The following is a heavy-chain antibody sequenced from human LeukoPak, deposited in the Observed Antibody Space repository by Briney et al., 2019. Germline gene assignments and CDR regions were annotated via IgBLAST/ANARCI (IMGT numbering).Heavy chain of an antibody. CDR2: IYPGDSDP. CDR3: VRHGLGSSWFGFDY. J-gene: IGHJ4*02. CDR1: GYTFTTYW. V-gene: IGHV5-51*01. Sequence: GESLKISCKGSGYTFTTYWIGWVREMPGKGLEWMGIIYPGDSDPRYSPSFQGQVTISADTSISTAYLQWSSLKASDSAMYYCVRHGLGSSWFGFDYWGQGTLVTVSS. D-gene: IGHD6-13*01.